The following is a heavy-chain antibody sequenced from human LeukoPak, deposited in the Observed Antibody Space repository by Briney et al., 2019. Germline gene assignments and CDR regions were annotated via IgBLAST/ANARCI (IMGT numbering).Heavy chain of an antibody. D-gene: IGHD6-13*01. V-gene: IGHV4-34*01. CDR1: GGSFSGYY. CDR2: INHSGST. Sequence: SETLSLTCAVYGGSFSGYYWSWIRQSPGKGLEWIGEINHSGSTNYNPSLKSRVTISVDTSKNQFSLKLSSVTAADTAVYYCARVGRYSSSPDWGQGTLVTVSS. J-gene: IGHJ4*02. CDR3: ARVGRYSSSPD.